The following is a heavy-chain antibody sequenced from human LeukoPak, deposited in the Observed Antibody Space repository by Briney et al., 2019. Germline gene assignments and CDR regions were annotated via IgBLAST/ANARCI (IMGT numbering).Heavy chain of an antibody. J-gene: IGHJ4*02. CDR1: GFTVSNTF. Sequence: PGGSLRLSCAASGFTVSNTFMSWVRQAPGKGLEWVSVIYSVGTTYYADSVKGRFTISRDNSKNTLYLQMNSLRAEDTAVYYCARGSGWLDYLGQGTLVTVSS. V-gene: IGHV3-53*01. CDR3: ARGSGWLDY. CDR2: IYSVGTT. D-gene: IGHD6-19*01.